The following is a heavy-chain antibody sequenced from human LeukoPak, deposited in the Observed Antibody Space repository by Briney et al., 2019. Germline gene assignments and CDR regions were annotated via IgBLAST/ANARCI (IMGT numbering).Heavy chain of an antibody. V-gene: IGHV3-21*01. J-gene: IGHJ6*04. CDR1: GFTFSTYS. CDR2: ISSSSSYI. Sequence: PGGSLRLSCAASGFTFSTYSMNWVRQAPGKGLEWVSSISSSSSYIYYADSVKGRFTISRDNAKNSLYLQMNSLRAEDTAVYYCARDHRGDYYYGMDVWGKGTTVTVSS. CDR3: ARDHRGDYYYGMDV. D-gene: IGHD3-10*01.